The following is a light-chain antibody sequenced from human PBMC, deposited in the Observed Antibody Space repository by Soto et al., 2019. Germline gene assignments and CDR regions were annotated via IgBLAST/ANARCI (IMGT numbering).Light chain of an antibody. J-gene: IGKJ1*01. V-gene: IGKV3-15*01. CDR1: ESVRTS. CDR3: QQYGDWPRT. Sequence: EIVLTQSPATLSVSPGERATLSCRASESVRTSLAWYQQKPGRSPILLMYGASNRATGIPARFSGSGSGTEFTLTISSLQSEDFSIYYCQQYGDWPRTFGQGTKLEFK. CDR2: GAS.